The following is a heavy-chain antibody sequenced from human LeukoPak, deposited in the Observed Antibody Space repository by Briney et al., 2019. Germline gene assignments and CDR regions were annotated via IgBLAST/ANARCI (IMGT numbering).Heavy chain of an antibody. J-gene: IGHJ4*02. CDR1: GYTFTSYA. CDR2: INPNSGGT. D-gene: IGHD6-13*01. Sequence: GASVKVSCKASGYTFTSYAMNWVRQAPGQGLEWMGWINPNSGGTNYAQKFQGWVTMTRDTSISTAYMELSRLRSDDTAVYYCARDSVAAAGIEEGYYFDYWGQGTLVTVSS. V-gene: IGHV1-2*04. CDR3: ARDSVAAAGIEEGYYFDY.